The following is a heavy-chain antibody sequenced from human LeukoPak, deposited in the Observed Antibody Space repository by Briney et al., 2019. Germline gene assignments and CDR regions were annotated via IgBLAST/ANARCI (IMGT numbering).Heavy chain of an antibody. Sequence: SQTLSLTCAISGDSVSSNSAAWNWIRQSPSRGLEWLGRTYYRSKWYNDYAVSVKSRITINPDTSKNQFSLQLNSVTPEDTAVYYCAREEHVRDLHDYGDYAYWGQGTLVTAPS. J-gene: IGHJ4*02. D-gene: IGHD4-17*01. CDR1: GDSVSSNSAA. CDR3: AREEHVRDLHDYGDYAY. V-gene: IGHV6-1*01. CDR2: TYYRSKWYN.